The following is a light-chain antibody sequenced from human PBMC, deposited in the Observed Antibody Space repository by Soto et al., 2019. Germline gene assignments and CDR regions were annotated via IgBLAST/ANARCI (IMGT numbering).Light chain of an antibody. CDR1: SSDVGSYNL. J-gene: IGLJ1*01. Sequence: QSALTQPASVSGSPGQSITLSCTGTSSDVGSYNLVSWYQQHPGKAPKLMIYEGNKRPSGVSNRFSCSKSGNTASLTISGLQAEDEADYYCCSFAGSNTFVFGTGTKGTVL. CDR2: EGN. CDR3: CSFAGSNTFV. V-gene: IGLV2-23*03.